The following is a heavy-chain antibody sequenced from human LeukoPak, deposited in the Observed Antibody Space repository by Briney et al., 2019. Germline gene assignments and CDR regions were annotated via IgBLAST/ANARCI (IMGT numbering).Heavy chain of an antibody. V-gene: IGHV3-30*03. CDR3: ARTNNAYSSGWYLGTTDY. Sequence: GRSLRLSCAASGFTFSSYGMHWVRQAPGKGLEWVAVISYDGSNKYYADSVKGRFTISRDNAKNSLYLQMNSLRADDTALYYCARTNNAYSSGWYLGTTDYWGQGTLVTVSS. J-gene: IGHJ4*02. CDR2: ISYDGSNK. CDR1: GFTFSSYG. D-gene: IGHD6-19*01.